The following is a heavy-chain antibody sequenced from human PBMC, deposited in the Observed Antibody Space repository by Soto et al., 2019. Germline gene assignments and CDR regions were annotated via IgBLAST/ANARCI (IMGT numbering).Heavy chain of an antibody. D-gene: IGHD7-27*01. Sequence: QVHLEESGPVLVRPSGTLSLPCNVSGVPISSYDWWTWVRQTPGKGMEWIGEIYHNGRTNYNPSLKCRVSLSVDTSKNQFSLNLKSLTAADTAVYYCAMGTLIGRSTSNWFDPWGQGTQVTVSS. CDR2: IYHNGRT. CDR3: AMGTLIGRSTSNWFDP. V-gene: IGHV4-4*02. J-gene: IGHJ5*02. CDR1: GVPISSYDW.